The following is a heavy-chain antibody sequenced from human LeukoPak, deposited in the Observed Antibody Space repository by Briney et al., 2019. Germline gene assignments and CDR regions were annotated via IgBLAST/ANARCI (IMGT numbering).Heavy chain of an antibody. D-gene: IGHD3-22*01. Sequence: PSQTLSLTCTVSGGSISSGSYYWSWVRQPPGKGLEWIGEINHSGSTNYNPSLKSRVTISVDTSKNQFSLKLSSVTAADTAMYYCARGGYDSSGYLAFDTWGQGTMVTVSS. V-gene: IGHV4-39*07. CDR3: ARGGYDSSGYLAFDT. CDR2: INHSGST. CDR1: GGSISSGSYY. J-gene: IGHJ3*02.